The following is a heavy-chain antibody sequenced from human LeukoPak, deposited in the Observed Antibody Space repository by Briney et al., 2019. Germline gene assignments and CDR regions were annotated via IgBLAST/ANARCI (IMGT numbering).Heavy chain of an antibody. Sequence: XXXXYTFTXYYMHWVRQAPGQGLEWMGWINPKSGDTRYAQKFQGRVTMTRDTSISTAYMELSRLRSDDTAMYYCAXDXXXYDXSDYFYPPGXEWGQGTLVTVSS. V-gene: IGHV1-2*02. J-gene: IGHJ4*02. CDR1: XYTFTXYY. D-gene: IGHD3-22*01. CDR3: AXDXXXYDXSDYFYPPGXE. CDR2: INPKSGDT.